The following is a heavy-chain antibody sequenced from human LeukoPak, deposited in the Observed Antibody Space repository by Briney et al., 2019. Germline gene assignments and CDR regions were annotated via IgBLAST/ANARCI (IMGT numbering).Heavy chain of an antibody. Sequence: VASVKVSCKASGFTFTSYGFSWVRQAPGQGLEWMGWISANNGNTIYAQKFQGRVTMTTDTSSTTAYMELRSLSSDDTAVYYCARALLAMTPSFSGVYSGQGTLVIVSS. V-gene: IGHV1-18*01. CDR2: ISANNGNT. D-gene: IGHD2-2*01. CDR1: GFTFTSYG. CDR3: ARALLAMTPSFSGVY. J-gene: IGHJ4*02.